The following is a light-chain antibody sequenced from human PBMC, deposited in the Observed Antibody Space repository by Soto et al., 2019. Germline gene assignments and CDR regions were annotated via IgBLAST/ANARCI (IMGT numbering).Light chain of an antibody. Sequence: EIVMTQSPATLSVSPGESATLSCRASQSVSSNLAWHQQKPGQAPRILMYDASTRATGISARFSGSGSGTEFTLTISSLQSEDCAVYYCQQYHNWPITFGQGTRLEI. CDR1: QSVSSN. J-gene: IGKJ5*01. CDR3: QQYHNWPIT. CDR2: DAS. V-gene: IGKV3-15*01.